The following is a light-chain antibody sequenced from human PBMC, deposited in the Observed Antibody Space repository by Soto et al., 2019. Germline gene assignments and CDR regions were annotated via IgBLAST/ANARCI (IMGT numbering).Light chain of an antibody. V-gene: IGKV3-11*01. CDR2: DAS. Sequence: EIVLTQSPATLSLSPWERATLSCRASQSVGSDLAWYQQRPAQAPRLLIYDASNRATGIPARFSGSGSGTDFTLTISSLEPEDFAVYYCQQRSYLITFGPGTRLEIK. CDR1: QSVGSD. J-gene: IGKJ5*01. CDR3: QQRSYLIT.